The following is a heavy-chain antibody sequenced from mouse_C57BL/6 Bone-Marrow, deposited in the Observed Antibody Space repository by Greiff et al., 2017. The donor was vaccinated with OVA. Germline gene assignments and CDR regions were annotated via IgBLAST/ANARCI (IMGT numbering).Heavy chain of an antibody. Sequence: VQLQQSGSELRSPGSSVKLSCKDFDSEVFPIAYMSWVRQKPGHGFEWIGGILPSIGRTIYGEKFEDKATLDADTLSNTAYLELNSLTSEDSAIYYCARRYDGSLYWYCDVWGTGTTVTVSS. CDR1: DSEVFPIAY. J-gene: IGHJ1*03. CDR2: ILPSIGRT. V-gene: IGHV15-2*01. CDR3: ARRYDGSLYWYCDV. D-gene: IGHD2-3*01.